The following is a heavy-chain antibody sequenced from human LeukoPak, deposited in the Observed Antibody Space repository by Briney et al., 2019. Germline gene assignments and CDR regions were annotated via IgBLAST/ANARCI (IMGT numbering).Heavy chain of an antibody. CDR1: GYTFTGYY. CDR3: AREGRGYCSSTSCYELGGFDY. V-gene: IGHV1-2*04. D-gene: IGHD2-2*01. Sequence: GASVKVSCTASGYTFTGYYMHWVRQAPGQGLDWMGWINPNSGGTNYAQKFQGWVTMTGDTSISTAYMELSRLRSDDTAVYYCAREGRGYCSSTSCYELGGFDYWGQGTLVTVSS. CDR2: INPNSGGT. J-gene: IGHJ4*02.